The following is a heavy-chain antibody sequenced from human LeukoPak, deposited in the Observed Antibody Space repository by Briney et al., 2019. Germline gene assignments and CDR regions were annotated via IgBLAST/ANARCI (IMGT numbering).Heavy chain of an antibody. CDR2: IKQDGSEK. V-gene: IGHV3-7*01. CDR3: ARGPRVNWNDGPHDAFDI. D-gene: IGHD1-20*01. CDR1: GFTFSRYW. J-gene: IGHJ3*02. Sequence: GGSLRLSCAASGFTFSRYWMSWVRQAPGKGLEWVANIKQDGSEKYYVDSVKGRFTISRDNAKNSLYLQMNSLRAEDTAVYYCARGPRVNWNDGPHDAFDIWGQGTMVTVSS.